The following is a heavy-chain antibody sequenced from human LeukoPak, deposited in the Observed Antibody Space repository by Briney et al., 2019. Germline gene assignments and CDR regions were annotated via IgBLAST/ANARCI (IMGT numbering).Heavy chain of an antibody. Sequence: GSLRLSCAASGFTFSSYAMHWVRQAPGKGLEWVAVISYDGSNKYYADSVKGRFTISRDNAKNSLYLQMNSLRAEDTAVYYCAKDTASSWWYFDLWGRGTLVTVSS. J-gene: IGHJ2*01. D-gene: IGHD5-18*01. CDR3: AKDTASSWWYFDL. V-gene: IGHV3-30*04. CDR2: ISYDGSNK. CDR1: GFTFSSYA.